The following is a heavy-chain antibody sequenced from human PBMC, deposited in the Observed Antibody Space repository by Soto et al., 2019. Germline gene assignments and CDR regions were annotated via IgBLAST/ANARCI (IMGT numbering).Heavy chain of an antibody. CDR2: ISGYNGNT. D-gene: IGHD2-15*01. J-gene: IGHJ5*02. CDR3: VRERGRALVHP. V-gene: IGHV1-18*04. CDR1: GYTFNSYD. Sequence: QVQLVQSGAEVKQPGASVRVSCKASGYTFNSYDISWVRQAPGQGLEWLGWISGYNGNTNYAQKFQGRVTMTTDTPTSTAYMELRSLRSDDTAVYFCVRERGRALVHPWGQGTLVTVSS.